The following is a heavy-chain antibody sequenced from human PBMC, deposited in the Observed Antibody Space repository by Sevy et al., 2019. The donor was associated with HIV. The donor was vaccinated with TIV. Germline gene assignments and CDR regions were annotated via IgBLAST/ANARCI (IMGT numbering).Heavy chain of an antibody. CDR2: ISSSGSNI. J-gene: IGHJ4*02. Sequence: GESLKISCAASGFTFSDYYMSWIRQAPGKGLEWVSYISSSGSNIDYADSVKGRFTVSRDNAKNSMYLQMNSLRAEATALYYCARDLHRGLSRSTSGYWGQGTLVTVSS. CDR1: GFTFSDYY. CDR3: ARDLHRGLSRSTSGY. V-gene: IGHV3-11*01.